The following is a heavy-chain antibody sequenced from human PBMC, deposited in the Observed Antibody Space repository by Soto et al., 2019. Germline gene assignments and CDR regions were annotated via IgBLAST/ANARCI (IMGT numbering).Heavy chain of an antibody. V-gene: IGHV3-7*01. D-gene: IGHD3-9*01. CDR1: GFTFSSYW. CDR3: ARGSTYYDILTGYYY. CDR2: IKQDGSEK. J-gene: IGHJ4*02. Sequence: GGSLRLSCAASGFTFSSYWMSWVRQAPGKGLEWVANIKQDGSEKYYVDSVKGQFTISRDNAKNSLYLQMNSLRAEDTAVYYCARGSTYYDILTGYYYWGQGTLVTVSS.